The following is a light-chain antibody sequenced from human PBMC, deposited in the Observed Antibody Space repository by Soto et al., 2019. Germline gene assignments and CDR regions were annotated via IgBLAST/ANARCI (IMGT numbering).Light chain of an antibody. Sequence: DIQMTQSPSTLSASLGDRVTITCRASQSISSWLEWYQQKPGKAPKLLIYKASSLQSGVPSRFRGSGSGTEFTLTISSLQPDDFETYYCQQYNSYPLTFGGGTKVDIK. J-gene: IGKJ4*01. V-gene: IGKV1-5*03. CDR1: QSISSW. CDR3: QQYNSYPLT. CDR2: KAS.